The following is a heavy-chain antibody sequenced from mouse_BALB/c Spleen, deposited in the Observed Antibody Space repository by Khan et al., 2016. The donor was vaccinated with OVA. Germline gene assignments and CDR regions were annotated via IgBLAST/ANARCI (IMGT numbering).Heavy chain of an antibody. D-gene: IGHD1-1*01. CDR2: TNPTNGRT. CDR3: ARIKKIVATYFDY. Sequence: QVQLQQSGAELVKAGASVKMSCKASGYTFTSYWMHWVKQRLGQGLEWFAETNPTNGRTYYNEKFKSKATLTVDKSSSTAYMLLSGPTFEDSAVYYGARIKKIVATYFDYWGQGTSHSLL. J-gene: IGHJ2*01. CDR1: GYTFTSYW. V-gene: IGHV1S81*02.